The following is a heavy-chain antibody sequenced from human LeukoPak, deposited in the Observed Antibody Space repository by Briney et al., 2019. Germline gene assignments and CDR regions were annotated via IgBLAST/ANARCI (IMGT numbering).Heavy chain of an antibody. CDR1: GFTFSSYS. CDR2: ISSSSSTI. D-gene: IGHD2-2*01. Sequence: GSLRLSCAASGFTFSSYSMNWVRQAPGKGLEWVSYISSSSSTIYYADSVKGRFTISRDNAKNSLYLQMNSLRAEDTAVYYCAKDVGLLCLDYWGQGTLVTVSS. J-gene: IGHJ4*02. CDR3: AKDVGLLCLDY. V-gene: IGHV3-48*01.